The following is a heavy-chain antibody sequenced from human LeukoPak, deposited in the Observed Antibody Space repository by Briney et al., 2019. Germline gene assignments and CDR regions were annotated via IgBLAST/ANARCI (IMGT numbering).Heavy chain of an antibody. CDR3: ARGFRDGYNWHYYYGMDV. Sequence: SETLSLTCALYGVSFTYYYWAWIRQTPGKGLEWIGEINHAGTADYNPSLKSRVTISIDTSKNQFSLKLSSVTAADTAVYYCARGFRDGYNWHYYYGMDVWGQGTTVTVSS. D-gene: IGHD5-24*01. V-gene: IGHV4-34*01. CDR1: GVSFTYYY. J-gene: IGHJ6*02. CDR2: INHAGTA.